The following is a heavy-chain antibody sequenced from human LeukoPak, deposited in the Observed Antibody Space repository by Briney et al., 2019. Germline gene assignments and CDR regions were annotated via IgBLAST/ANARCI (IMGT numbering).Heavy chain of an antibody. CDR1: GFTFRSYA. V-gene: IGHV3-23*01. CDR3: AKDSRPNYGSGSYSDY. Sequence: GGSLRLSCAASGFTFRSYAMSWVRKAPGKGLEWVSAISGSGGSTYYADSVKGRFTISRDNSKNTLYLQMNSLRAEDTAVYYCAKDSRPNYGSGSYSDYWGQGTLVTVSS. CDR2: ISGSGGST. D-gene: IGHD3-10*01. J-gene: IGHJ4*02.